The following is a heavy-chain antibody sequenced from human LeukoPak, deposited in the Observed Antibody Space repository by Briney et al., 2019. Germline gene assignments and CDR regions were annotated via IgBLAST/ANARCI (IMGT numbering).Heavy chain of an antibody. Sequence: ASVKVSCKASGYTFTSYGISWARQAPGQGLEWMGWISAYNGNTNYAQKLQGRVTMTTDTSTSTAYMELRSLRSDDTAVYYCARDTGVLRYFDWLLHNYYYCGMDVWGKGTTVTVSS. CDR1: GYTFTSYG. D-gene: IGHD3-9*01. CDR3: ARDTGVLRYFDWLLHNYYYCGMDV. J-gene: IGHJ6*04. V-gene: IGHV1-18*04. CDR2: ISAYNGNT.